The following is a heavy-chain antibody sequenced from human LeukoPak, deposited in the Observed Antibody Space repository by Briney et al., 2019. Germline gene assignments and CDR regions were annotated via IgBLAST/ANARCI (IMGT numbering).Heavy chain of an antibody. CDR1: GGTFSSYA. Sequence: SVTVSCKASGGTFSSYAISWVRQAPGQGLEWMGGIIPIFGTANYAQKFQSRVTITADKSTSTAYMELSSLRSEDTAVYYCARDLSGVALGYWGQGTLVTVSS. J-gene: IGHJ4*02. CDR2: IIPIFGTA. CDR3: ARDLSGVALGY. D-gene: IGHD3-10*01. V-gene: IGHV1-69*06.